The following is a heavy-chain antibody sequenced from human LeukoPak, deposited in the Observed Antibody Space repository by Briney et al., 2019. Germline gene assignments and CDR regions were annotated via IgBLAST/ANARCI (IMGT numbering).Heavy chain of an antibody. D-gene: IGHD3-10*01. CDR1: GFTFSRYS. J-gene: IGHJ3*02. Sequence: PGGSLRLSCAASGFTFSRYSMNWVRQAPGKGLEWVSSITSSSSSTYRYYADSVKGRFTASRDKAKNSLYLQMNSLRAEDTAVYYCAKVSEYYSSPDAFDIWGQGTMVTVSS. V-gene: IGHV3-21*04. CDR3: AKVSEYYSSPDAFDI. CDR2: ITSSSSSTYR.